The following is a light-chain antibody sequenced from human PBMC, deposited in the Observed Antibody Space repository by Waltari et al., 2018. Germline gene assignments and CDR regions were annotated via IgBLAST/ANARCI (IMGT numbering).Light chain of an antibody. J-gene: IGLJ2*01. CDR2: DDI. Sequence: SYVLTQPPSVSVAPGKTARISWGGNNMGSKSGHWYQQKPGQAPVLIIYDDIDRPAGIPERFSGSNSGNTATLTISRVEAGDEADYYCQVWDTSSDHVVFGGGTKLTVL. CDR1: NMGSKS. CDR3: QVWDTSSDHVV. V-gene: IGLV3-21*04.